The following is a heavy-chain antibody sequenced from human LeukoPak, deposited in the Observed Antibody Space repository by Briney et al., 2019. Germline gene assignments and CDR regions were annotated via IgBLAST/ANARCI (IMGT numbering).Heavy chain of an antibody. V-gene: IGHV3-23*01. CDR1: GFTFSSYA. D-gene: IGHD6-13*01. J-gene: IGHJ4*02. CDR3: AKDRWYGSVAGTRFDY. Sequence: SGGSLRLSCAASGFTFSSYAMSWVRQAPGKGLEWVSAISGSGGSTYYADSVKGRFTISRDNSKNTLYLQMNSLRAEDTAVYYCAKDRWYGSVAGTRFDYWGQGTLVTVSS. CDR2: ISGSGGST.